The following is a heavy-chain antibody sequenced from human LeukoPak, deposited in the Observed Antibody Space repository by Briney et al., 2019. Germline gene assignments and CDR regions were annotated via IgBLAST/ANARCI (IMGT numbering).Heavy chain of an antibody. Sequence: GGSLRLSCAASGFTFSSYWMSWVRQAPGKGLEWVANIKQDGSEKYYVDSVKGRFTISRDNAKNSLYLQMNSLRAEDTAVYYCARANYYGSGTDYGMDVWGQGTTVTVSS. D-gene: IGHD3-10*01. CDR3: ARANYYGSGTDYGMDV. CDR2: IKQDGSEK. V-gene: IGHV3-7*01. CDR1: GFTFSSYW. J-gene: IGHJ6*02.